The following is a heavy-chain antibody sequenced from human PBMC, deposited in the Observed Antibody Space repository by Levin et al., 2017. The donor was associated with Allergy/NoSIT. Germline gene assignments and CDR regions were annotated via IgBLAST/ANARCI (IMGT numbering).Heavy chain of an antibody. Sequence: GGSLRLSCAASGFTFGFYAIHWVRQAPGKGLEWVSVTSYDGSSKYFADSIKGRFTISRDNSKNTLFLQMNSLIPDDTAVYYWARGLEWELLDYWGQGTLVTVSS. J-gene: IGHJ4*02. CDR3: ARGLEWELLDY. V-gene: IGHV3-30-3*01. CDR2: TSYDGSSK. CDR1: GFTFGFYA. D-gene: IGHD1-26*01.